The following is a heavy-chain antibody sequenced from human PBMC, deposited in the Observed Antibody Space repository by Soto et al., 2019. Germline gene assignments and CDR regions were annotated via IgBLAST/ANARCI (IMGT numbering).Heavy chain of an antibody. CDR2: IYPDDSHT. CDR3: APTLGSSNYGAFHI. CDR1: GYSFTSYW. V-gene: IGHV5-51*01. D-gene: IGHD3-10*01. Sequence: GESLKISCQTSGYSFTSYWIAWVRQMPGQGLEWMGVIYPDDSHTRYSPSFQGQVTMSVDKSTSTAYLQWTTLKASDTAIYYCAPTLGSSNYGAFHIWGQGAMVTVSS. J-gene: IGHJ3*02.